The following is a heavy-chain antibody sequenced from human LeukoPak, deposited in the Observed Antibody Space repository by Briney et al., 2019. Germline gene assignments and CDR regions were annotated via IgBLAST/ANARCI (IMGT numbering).Heavy chain of an antibody. D-gene: IGHD5-24*01. CDR3: ARGIRWLQLTYFDY. Sequence: SVKVSCKASGGTFSSYAISWVRQAPGQGLEWMGGIIPIFGTANYAQKFQGRVTITADESTSTAYMELSSLRSGDTAVYYCARGIRWLQLTYFDYWGQGTLVTVSS. J-gene: IGHJ4*02. CDR2: IIPIFGTA. CDR1: GGTFSSYA. V-gene: IGHV1-69*13.